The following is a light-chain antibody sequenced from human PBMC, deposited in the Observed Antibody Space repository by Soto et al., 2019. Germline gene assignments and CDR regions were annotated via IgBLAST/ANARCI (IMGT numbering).Light chain of an antibody. CDR1: QNIHDY. V-gene: IGKV1-39*01. J-gene: IGKJ2*01. Sequence: DIQMTQSPSSLSASVGDRVTLTCRASQNIHDYLNWYQQKPGKAPQLLIYAASTLQTGVPSRFSASASGTDFTLIIDSLQPEDFATYYCQQNYSPPHTFGQGTKVDIK. CDR2: AAS. CDR3: QQNYSPPHT.